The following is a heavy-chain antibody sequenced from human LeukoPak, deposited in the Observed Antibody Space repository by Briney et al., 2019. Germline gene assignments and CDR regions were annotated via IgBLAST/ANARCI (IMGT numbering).Heavy chain of an antibody. Sequence: ASVKVSCKASGYTFTSYGISWVRQAPGQGLEWMGWISAYNGKTNYAQKLHGRVTMTTDTSTSTAYMELRSLRSDDTAVYYCARAGYSSSWYIIDYWGQGTLVTVSS. V-gene: IGHV1-18*01. CDR2: ISAYNGKT. CDR3: ARAGYSSSWYIIDY. J-gene: IGHJ4*02. D-gene: IGHD6-13*01. CDR1: GYTFTSYG.